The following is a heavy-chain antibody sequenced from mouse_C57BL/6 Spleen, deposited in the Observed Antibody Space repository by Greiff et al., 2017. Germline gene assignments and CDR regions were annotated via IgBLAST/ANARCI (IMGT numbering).Heavy chain of an antibody. CDR3: GRRGYGNYDAMDY. Sequence: EVQVVESGGGLVKPGGSLKLSCAASGFTFSDYGMHWVRQAPEKGLEWVAYISSGSSTIYYADTVKGRFTISRDNAKNTLFLQMTSLRSEDTAMYYCGRRGYGNYDAMDYWGQGTSVTVSS. V-gene: IGHV5-17*01. CDR2: ISSGSSTI. D-gene: IGHD2-1*01. J-gene: IGHJ4*01. CDR1: GFTFSDYG.